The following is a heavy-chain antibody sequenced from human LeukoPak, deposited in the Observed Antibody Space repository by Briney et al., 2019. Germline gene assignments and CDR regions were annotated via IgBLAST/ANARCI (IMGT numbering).Heavy chain of an antibody. Sequence: PSQTLSLTCTVSGGSISSGSYYWSWIRQPAGKGLEWIGRIYTSGSTNYNPSLKSRVTISVDTSKNQFSLKLSSVTAADTAVYYCAKASPYYDILTGYYYYFDSWGQGTLVTVSS. CDR2: IYTSGST. D-gene: IGHD3-9*01. CDR3: AKASPYYDILTGYYYYFDS. V-gene: IGHV4-61*02. CDR1: GGSISSGSYY. J-gene: IGHJ4*02.